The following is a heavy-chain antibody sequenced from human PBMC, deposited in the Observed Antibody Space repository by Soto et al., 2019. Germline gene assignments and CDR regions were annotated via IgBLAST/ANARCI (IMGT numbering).Heavy chain of an antibody. V-gene: IGHV3-7*01. CDR2: IKRDGSEK. CDR1: GFTFRSYW. J-gene: IGHJ3*02. D-gene: IGHD2-8*02. CDR3: ARDQRYWVGAFDI. Sequence: PGRSLRLSCAASGFTFRSYWMNWVRQAPGKGLEWVANIKRDGSEKYYVGSVKGRFTISRDNAKNSLYLQMNSLRAEDTALYSCARDQRYWVGAFDIWGQGTMVTVSS.